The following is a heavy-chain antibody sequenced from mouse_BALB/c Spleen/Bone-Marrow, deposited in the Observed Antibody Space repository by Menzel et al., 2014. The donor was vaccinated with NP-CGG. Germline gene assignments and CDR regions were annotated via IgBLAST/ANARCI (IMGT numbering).Heavy chain of an antibody. CDR1: GYTFTSYW. CDR3: TRYGNSHYYAMDY. D-gene: IGHD1-1*01. J-gene: IGHJ4*01. CDR2: IYPSDSYT. V-gene: IGHV1-69*02. Sequence: QVQLKESGAELVRPGASVKLSCRASGYTFTSYWINWVKQRPGQGLERIGNIYPSDSYTNYNQRFKDKATLTVDKSFSTAYMQLSSPTSEDSAVYYCTRYGNSHYYAMDYWGQGTSVTVSS.